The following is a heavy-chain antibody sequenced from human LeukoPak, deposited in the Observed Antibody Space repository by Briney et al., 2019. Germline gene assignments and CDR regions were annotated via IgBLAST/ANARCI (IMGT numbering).Heavy chain of an antibody. CDR3: ARSGAYGDYFDY. D-gene: IGHD4-17*01. V-gene: IGHV3-33*01. CDR1: GFTFSSYG. CDR2: IWYDGSNK. J-gene: IGHJ4*02. Sequence: GGSLRLSCAASGFTFSSYGMHWVRQAPGEGLEWVAVIWYDGSNKYYADSVKGRFTISRDNSKNTLYLQMNSLRAEDTAVYYCARSGAYGDYFDYWGQGTLVTVPS.